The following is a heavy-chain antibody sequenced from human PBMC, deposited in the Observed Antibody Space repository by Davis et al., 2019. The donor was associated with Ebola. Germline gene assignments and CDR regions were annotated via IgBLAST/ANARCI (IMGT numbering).Heavy chain of an antibody. CDR2: MIHDGSEI. D-gene: IGHD3-22*01. Sequence: GESLKISCVGSGFSFSKSWMSWVRQAPGKGPEWVANMIHDGSEINYADSVKGRFTISRDNAKNTLYLQMNSLRAEDTAVYYCARAPRENYYDLYFDLWGRGTRVTVSS. J-gene: IGHJ2*01. CDR1: GFSFSKSW. CDR3: ARAPRENYYDLYFDL. V-gene: IGHV3-7*01.